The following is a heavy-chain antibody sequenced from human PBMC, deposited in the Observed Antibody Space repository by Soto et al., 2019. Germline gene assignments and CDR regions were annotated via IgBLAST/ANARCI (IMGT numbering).Heavy chain of an antibody. V-gene: IGHV3-30*18. J-gene: IGHJ4*02. CDR1: GFTFSSYG. Sequence: GGSLRLSCAASGFTFSSYGMHWVRQAPGKGLEWVAVISYDGSNKYYADSVKGRFTISRDNSKNTLYLQMNSLRAEDTAVYYCAKDLFTAEMATMGWGQGT. D-gene: IGHD5-12*01. CDR3: AKDLFTAEMATMG. CDR2: ISYDGSNK.